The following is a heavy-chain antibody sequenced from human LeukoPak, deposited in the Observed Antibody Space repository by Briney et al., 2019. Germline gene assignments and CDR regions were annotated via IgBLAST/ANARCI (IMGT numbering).Heavy chain of an antibody. V-gene: IGHV1-18*01. D-gene: IGHD6-13*01. J-gene: IGHJ5*02. CDR3: VREYYSSWSKWFDP. Sequence: SLKVSCKPSGYRFTRYGITWVQQAPGQGLEWMGWLSTYNGKTNYAQNFQCRVSMTTDTSTTTASLELRSLTSDDTAVYYCVREYYSSWSKWFDPWGQGTLVTVSS. CDR2: LSTYNGKT. CDR1: GYRFTRYG.